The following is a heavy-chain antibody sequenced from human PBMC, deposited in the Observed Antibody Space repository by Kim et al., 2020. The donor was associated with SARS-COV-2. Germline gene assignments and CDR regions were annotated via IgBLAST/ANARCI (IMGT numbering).Heavy chain of an antibody. CDR2: ISGDAATT. CDR1: GFTFRTYW. D-gene: IGHD1-1*01. CDR3: AREMFRNGLDV. Sequence: GGSLRLSCAASGFTFRTYWINWVRQAPGKGLVWVSRISGDAATTHYADSVKGRFTLSRDNAENTVYLQMNSLRGEDTAVYYCAREMFRNGLDVWGQGTTVTVSS. V-gene: IGHV3-74*01. J-gene: IGHJ6*02.